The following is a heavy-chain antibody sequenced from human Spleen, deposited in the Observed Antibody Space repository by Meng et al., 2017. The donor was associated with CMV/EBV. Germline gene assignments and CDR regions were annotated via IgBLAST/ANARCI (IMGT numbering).Heavy chain of an antibody. CDR1: GTSFSDYS. V-gene: IGHV4-34*01. CDR2: INHRGST. Sequence: SETLSLTCAVYGTSFSDYSWTWIRHSPRKGLEWIGQINHRGSTNFNPSLMGRVTMSVDSSKEQFSLRLTSVTAADTAVYYCARAMISSPPVDYWGQGTLVTVS. D-gene: IGHD3-22*01. CDR3: ARAMISSPPVDY. J-gene: IGHJ4*02.